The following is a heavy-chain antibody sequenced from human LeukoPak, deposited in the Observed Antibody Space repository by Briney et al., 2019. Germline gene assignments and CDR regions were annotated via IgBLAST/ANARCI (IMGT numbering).Heavy chain of an antibody. CDR2: IYYSGST. CDR1: SGSISTYY. CDR3: ARDSSGGATYFDY. V-gene: IGHV4-59*01. Sequence: SETLSLTCTVSSGSISTYYWSWIRQPPGKGLEWIGYIYYSGSTNYNPSLVNRVAMSVDTSKNQFSLRLSSVTAADTAVYYCARDSSGGATYFDYWGQGTLVTVSS. D-gene: IGHD1-26*01. J-gene: IGHJ4*02.